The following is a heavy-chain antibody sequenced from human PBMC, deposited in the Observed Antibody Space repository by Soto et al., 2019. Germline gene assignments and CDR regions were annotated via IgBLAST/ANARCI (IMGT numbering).Heavy chain of an antibody. V-gene: IGHV3-33*01. CDR1: GFTFSSYG. J-gene: IGHJ6*02. D-gene: IGHD6-19*01. Sequence: QVQLVESGGGVVQPGRSLRLSCAASGFTFSSYGMHWVRQAPGKGLEWVAVIWYDGSNKYYADSVKGRFTISRDNSKNTLYLQMNSLRAEDTAVYYCARDPVVSSGWVRGMDFWGQGTTVTVSS. CDR2: IWYDGSNK. CDR3: ARDPVVSSGWVRGMDF.